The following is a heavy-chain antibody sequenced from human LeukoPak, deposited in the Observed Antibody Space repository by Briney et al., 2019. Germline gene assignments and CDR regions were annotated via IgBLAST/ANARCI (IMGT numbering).Heavy chain of an antibody. CDR1: GGSISSSSYY. V-gene: IGHV4-39*07. Sequence: SETLSLTCTVSGGSISSSSYYWGWIRQPPGKGLEWIGSIYYSGSTYYNPSLKSRVTVSVDTSKNQFSLKLSSVTAADTAVYYCAGCSGASCYYITSPLYFDYWGQGTLVTVSS. CDR2: IYYSGST. J-gene: IGHJ4*02. D-gene: IGHD2-15*01. CDR3: AGCSGASCYYITSPLYFDY.